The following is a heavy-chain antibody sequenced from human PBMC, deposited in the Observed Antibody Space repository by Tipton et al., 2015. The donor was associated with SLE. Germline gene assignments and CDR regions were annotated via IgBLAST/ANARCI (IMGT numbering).Heavy chain of an antibody. Sequence: TLSLICAVSGYSISSGYYWGWIRQPPGKGLEWIGSIYHGGSTYYSPSLKSRVTISVDTSKNQFSLKLSSVTAADTAVYYCARDPSGGFFDYWGQGTLVTVSS. CDR1: GYSISSGYY. CDR3: ARDPSGGFFDY. V-gene: IGHV4-38-2*02. J-gene: IGHJ4*02. D-gene: IGHD2-8*02. CDR2: IYHGGST.